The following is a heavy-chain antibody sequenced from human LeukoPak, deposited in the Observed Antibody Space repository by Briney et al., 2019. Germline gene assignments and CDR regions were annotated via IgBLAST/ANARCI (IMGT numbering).Heavy chain of an antibody. CDR3: ARSAIDAFDI. J-gene: IGHJ3*02. Sequence: KSSETLSLTCTVSGGSISSYHWSWIRQPPGKGLECIGYIYNSGSTNYNPSLKSRVSISVDTSKNQFSLKLSSVTAADTAVYYCARSAIDAFDIWGQGTMVTVSS. CDR1: GGSISSYH. CDR2: IYNSGST. D-gene: IGHD6-25*01. V-gene: IGHV4-59*08.